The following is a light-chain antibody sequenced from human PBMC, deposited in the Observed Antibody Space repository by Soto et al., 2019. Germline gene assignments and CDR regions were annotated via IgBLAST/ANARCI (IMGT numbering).Light chain of an antibody. CDR1: QSINHW. V-gene: IGKV1-5*01. J-gene: IGKJ2*01. CDR3: QQYDSHPYT. CDR2: DAS. Sequence: DIQMTQSPSSLSASVGERVTITCRASQSINHWLAWYQQKPGKAPKFLIYDASTLRNGVPSRFSGRGSGTEFTLTISSLQPDDFATYYCQQYDSHPYTFGQGTKVEI.